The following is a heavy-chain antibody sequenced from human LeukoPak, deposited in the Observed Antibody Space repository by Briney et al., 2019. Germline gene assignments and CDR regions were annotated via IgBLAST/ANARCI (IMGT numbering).Heavy chain of an antibody. J-gene: IGHJ4*02. CDR3: ARGAPGGSYQINQKKYYGSGINVDY. D-gene: IGHD3-10*01. CDR1: GGTFSSYA. V-gene: IGHV1-69*13. CDR2: IIPIFGTA. Sequence: GASVKVSCKASGGTFSSYAISWVRQAPGQGLEWMGGIIPIFGTANYAQKFQGRVTITADESTSTAYMELSSLRSEDTAVYYCARGAPGGSYQINQKKYYGSGINVDYWGQGTLVTVSS.